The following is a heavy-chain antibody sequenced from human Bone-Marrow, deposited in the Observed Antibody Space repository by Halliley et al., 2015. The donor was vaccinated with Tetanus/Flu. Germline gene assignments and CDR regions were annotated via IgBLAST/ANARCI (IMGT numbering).Heavy chain of an antibody. D-gene: IGHD6-6*01. CDR2: ITTSGRTI. CDR3: TRTPARGPVSSDF. Sequence: SLRLSCAASGFIFSDYYMSWIRQAPGKGLEWVSYITTSGRTIYYSDSVKGRFTIARDNTKDTVYLQMNGLRVDDTAVYYCTRTPARGPVSSDFWGQGTLVTVSS. V-gene: IGHV3-11*01. J-gene: IGHJ4*02. CDR1: GFIFSDYY.